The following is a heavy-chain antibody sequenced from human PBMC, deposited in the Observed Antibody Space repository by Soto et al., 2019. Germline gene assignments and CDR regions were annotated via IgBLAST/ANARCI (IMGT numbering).Heavy chain of an antibody. D-gene: IGHD4-17*01. CDR1: GFSFSDYT. CDR3: SRFDYGDYFFDY. CDR2: ISSSSSDYT. V-gene: IGHV3-21*01. J-gene: IGHJ4*02. Sequence: GGSLRLSCAASGFSFSDYTMNWVRQAPGKGLEWVSAISSSSSDYTFYADSVRGRFTISRDNAKKSLYLQMNSLRAEDTAVYYCSRFDYGDYFFDYWGQGTLVTVSS.